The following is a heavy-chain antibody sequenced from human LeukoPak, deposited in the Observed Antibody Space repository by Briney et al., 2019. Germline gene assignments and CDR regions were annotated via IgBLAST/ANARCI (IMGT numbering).Heavy chain of an antibody. CDR1: GFTFSSYW. CDR3: ACYWGD. J-gene: IGHJ4*02. V-gene: IGHV3-7*01. D-gene: IGHD2-15*01. CDR2: IKQDGSEK. Sequence: GGSLRLSCAVSGFTFSSYWMSWVRQAPGKGLEWVANIKQDGSEKYYVDSVKGRFTISRDNAKNSLYLQMNSLRAEDTAVYYCACYWGDWGQGTLVTVSS.